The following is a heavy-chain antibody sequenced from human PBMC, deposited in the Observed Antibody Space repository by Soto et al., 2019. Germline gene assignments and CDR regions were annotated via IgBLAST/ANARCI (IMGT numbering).Heavy chain of an antibody. CDR2: ISYDGSNK. CDR1: GFTFTDYA. V-gene: IGHV3-30-3*01. CDR3: AREPPRTITGLLDY. Sequence: QVQLVESGGGVVQPGRSLRLSCAASGFTFTDYAMHWVRQAPGKGLEWVAFISYDGSNKYFADSVKGRFTISRDNSKNTLYLHMNSLRAEDTAVYYCAREPPRTITGLLDYWGQGTLVTVSS. D-gene: IGHD3-3*01. J-gene: IGHJ4*02.